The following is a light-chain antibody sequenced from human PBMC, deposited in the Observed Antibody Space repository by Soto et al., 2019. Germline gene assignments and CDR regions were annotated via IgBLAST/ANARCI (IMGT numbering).Light chain of an antibody. CDR3: SSYAGSSTYVV. V-gene: IGLV2-23*01. J-gene: IGLJ2*01. CDR1: SSDVGSYNL. CDR2: EGS. Sequence: QSALTQPASVSGSPGQSITISCTGTSSDVGSYNLVSWYQQHPGKAPKLMIYEGSKRPSGISDRFSGSKSGNTASLTISGRQAEDEADYYCSSYAGSSTYVVFGGATKLTVL.